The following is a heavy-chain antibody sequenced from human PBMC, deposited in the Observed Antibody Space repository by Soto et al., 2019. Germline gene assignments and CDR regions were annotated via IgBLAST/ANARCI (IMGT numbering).Heavy chain of an antibody. D-gene: IGHD6-19*01. CDR3: AARAVAAPR. V-gene: IGHV3-66*01. CDR2: IYSGGRT. Sequence: EVQLVESGGDLVQPGGSLRLSCAASGFTVGNNYMNWVRQAPGKGLEWVSVIYSGGRTDYADSVKGRFTISRDSSKNTLFLQMNSLRAEDTAIYYCAARAVAAPRWGQGTLVTVSS. J-gene: IGHJ4*02. CDR1: GFTVGNNY.